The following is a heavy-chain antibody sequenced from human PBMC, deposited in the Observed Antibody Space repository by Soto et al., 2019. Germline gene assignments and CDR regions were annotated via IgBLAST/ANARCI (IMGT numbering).Heavy chain of an antibody. CDR1: GFTFSSYG. Sequence: GGSLRLSCAASGFTFSSYGMHWVRQAPGKGLEWVAVIWYDGSNKYYADSVKGRFTISRDNSKNTLYLQMNSLRAEDTAVYYCARDADNSKWSPRYYFDYWGQGTLVTVSS. CDR2: IWYDGSNK. D-gene: IGHD2-8*01. CDR3: ARDADNSKWSPRYYFDY. J-gene: IGHJ4*02. V-gene: IGHV3-33*01.